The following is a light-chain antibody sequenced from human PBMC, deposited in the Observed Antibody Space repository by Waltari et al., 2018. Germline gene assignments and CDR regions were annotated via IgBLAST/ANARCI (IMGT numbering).Light chain of an antibody. V-gene: IGKV3-20*01. J-gene: IGKJ2*01. CDR2: GAS. Sequence: EIVLTQSPGTLSLSPGEGVTLSCRASQNVDINRLAWYQQKFGQTPRLLIYGASNRAAGIPDRFSGSGSGTDFTLTISRLEPEDVAVYYCQQYGDSSFTFGQGTKLEIK. CDR3: QQYGDSSFT. CDR1: QNVDINR.